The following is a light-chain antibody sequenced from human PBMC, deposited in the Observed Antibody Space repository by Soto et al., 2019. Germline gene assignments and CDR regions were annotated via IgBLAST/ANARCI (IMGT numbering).Light chain of an antibody. Sequence: DVVMTQSPLSLSVTLRQPASISCRSSQGLVYSDGNTFLNWFHQRLGQSPRRLIYQVSNRDSGVPDRFSGSGSGTDYTLTISRVEAEDVGIYYCVQGTHWPWTFGQGTKVEIK. J-gene: IGKJ1*01. CDR3: VQGTHWPWT. CDR1: QGLVYSDGNTF. CDR2: QVS. V-gene: IGKV2-30*01.